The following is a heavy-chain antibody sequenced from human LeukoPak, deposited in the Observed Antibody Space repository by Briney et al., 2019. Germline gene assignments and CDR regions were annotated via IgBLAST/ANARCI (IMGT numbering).Heavy chain of an antibody. CDR2: IDNRGST. J-gene: IGHJ6*02. CDR1: GVCIGSYF. Sequence: SSETLSLTCTVSGVCIGSYFWSWIRQPPGKGLEWIGYIDNRGSTNYNPSLKSRVTISVDTSKNQFSLKLNSVTAADTAVYYCARHAGYYDFWSGPEGYYYYGMDVWGQGTTVTVSS. V-gene: IGHV4-59*08. D-gene: IGHD3-3*01. CDR3: ARHAGYYDFWSGPEGYYYYGMDV.